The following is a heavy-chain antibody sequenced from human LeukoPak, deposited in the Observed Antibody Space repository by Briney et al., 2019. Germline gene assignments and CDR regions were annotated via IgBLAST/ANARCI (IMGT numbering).Heavy chain of an antibody. CDR2: ISDSGGST. CDR1: GFTFSSYA. D-gene: IGHD2-21*01. V-gene: IGHV3-23*01. J-gene: IGHJ4*02. Sequence: GGSLRLSCAASGFTFSSYAMSWVRQAPGKGLEWVSSISDSGGSTYYADSVKGRFTISRDNSKNTLYLQMNSLRAEDTAVYYCAKVLWHDSFDYWGQGTLVTVSS. CDR3: AKVLWHDSFDY.